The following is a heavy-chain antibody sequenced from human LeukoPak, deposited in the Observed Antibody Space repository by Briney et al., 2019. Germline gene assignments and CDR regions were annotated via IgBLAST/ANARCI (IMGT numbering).Heavy chain of an antibody. D-gene: IGHD2-2*01. CDR1: GWSFNYYY. CDR3: ARGQVPAARGYNWFDT. Sequence: PSETLSLTCAVYGWSFNYYYWNWIRQPPGKGLEWVGEINARGDTNFNPSLKSRVTISVDTSKSQFSLTLTSMIAADTAVYYCARGQVPAARGYNWFDTWGQGTLVTVSS. J-gene: IGHJ5*02. CDR2: INARGDT. V-gene: IGHV4-34*01.